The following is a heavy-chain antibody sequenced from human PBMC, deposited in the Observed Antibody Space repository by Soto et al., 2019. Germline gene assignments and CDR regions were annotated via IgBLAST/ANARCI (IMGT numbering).Heavy chain of an antibody. Sequence: GGSLRLSCAASGFTFSSYGMHWVRQAPGKGLEWVAVISYDGSNKYYADSVKGRFTISRDNSKNTLYLQMNSLRAEDTAVYYCAKEYVGWELPSQHHGYYFDYWGQGTLVTVSS. D-gene: IGHD1-26*01. CDR1: GFTFSSYG. CDR3: AKEYVGWELPSQHHGYYFDY. CDR2: ISYDGSNK. J-gene: IGHJ4*02. V-gene: IGHV3-30*18.